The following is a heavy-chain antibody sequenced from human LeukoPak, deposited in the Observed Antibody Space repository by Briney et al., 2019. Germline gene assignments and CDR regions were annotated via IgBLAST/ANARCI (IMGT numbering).Heavy chain of an antibody. V-gene: IGHV4-34*01. CDR2: INHSGST. CDR3: ARHLTYSSWTLFDY. CDR1: GGSFSGYY. Sequence: SETLSLTCAVYGGSFSGYYWSWIRQPPGKGLEWIGEINHSGSTNYNPSLKSRVTISVDTSKNQFSLKLSSVTAADTAVYYCARHLTYSSWTLFDYWGQGTLVTVSS. J-gene: IGHJ4*02. D-gene: IGHD6-13*01.